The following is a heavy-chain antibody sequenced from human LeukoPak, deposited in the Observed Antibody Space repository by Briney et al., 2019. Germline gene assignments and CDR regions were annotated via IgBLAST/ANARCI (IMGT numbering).Heavy chain of an antibody. CDR3: AKKKGNSPLDY. J-gene: IGHJ4*02. CDR1: GFTFSSYG. CDR2: ISYDGSNK. D-gene: IGHD4-23*01. Sequence: GGSLRFSCAASGFTFSSYGMHWVRQAPSKGLEWVAVISYDGSNKYYAGSVKGRFTISRDNSKNTLYLQMNSLRAEDTAVYYCAKKKGNSPLDYWGQGTLVTVSS. V-gene: IGHV3-30*18.